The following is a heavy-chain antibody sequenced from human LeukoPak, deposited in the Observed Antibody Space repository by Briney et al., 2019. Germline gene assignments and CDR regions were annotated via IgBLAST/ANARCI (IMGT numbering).Heavy chain of an antibody. CDR3: ARAWSSSWSEFDC. CDR1: GFTFSSYA. CDR2: ISGSGGST. V-gene: IGHV3-23*01. D-gene: IGHD6-13*01. J-gene: IGHJ4*02. Sequence: GGSLRLSCAASGFTFSSYAMSWVRQAPGKGLEWVSAISGSGGSTYYADSVKGRFTISRDNSKNTLYLQMNSLRAEDTAVYYCARAWSSSWSEFDCWGQGTLVTVSS.